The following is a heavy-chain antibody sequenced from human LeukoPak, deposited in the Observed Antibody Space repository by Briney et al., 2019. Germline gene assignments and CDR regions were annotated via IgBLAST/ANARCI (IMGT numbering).Heavy chain of an antibody. J-gene: IGHJ1*01. V-gene: IGHV3-7*04. CDR3: ARDFQTDK. CDR2: IIQDGSDK. Sequence: GGSLRLSCAASGFRLSSYWMSWVRQAPGKGLEWVANIIQDGSDKYYVDSVKGRFTISRDNAKNSLSLQMNSLRVEDTAVYYCARDFQTDKWGQGTLVTVSS. CDR1: GFRLSSYW.